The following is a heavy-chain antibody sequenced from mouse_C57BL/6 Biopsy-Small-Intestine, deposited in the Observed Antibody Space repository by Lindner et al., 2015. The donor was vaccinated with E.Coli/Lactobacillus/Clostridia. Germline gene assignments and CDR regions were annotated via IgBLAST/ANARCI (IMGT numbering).Heavy chain of an antibody. J-gene: IGHJ4*01. CDR3: VRQGLLLRGYAMDY. Sequence: QLQESGGGLVQPKGSLKLSCAASGFTFNSYAMHWVRQAPGRGLEWVARIRSKSSNYATYYADSVKDRFTISRDDSESMLYLQMNNLKPEDTAMYYCVRQGLLLRGYAMDYWGQGTSVTVSS. D-gene: IGHD1-1*01. CDR2: IRSKSSNYAT. CDR1: GFTFNSYA. V-gene: IGHV10-3*01.